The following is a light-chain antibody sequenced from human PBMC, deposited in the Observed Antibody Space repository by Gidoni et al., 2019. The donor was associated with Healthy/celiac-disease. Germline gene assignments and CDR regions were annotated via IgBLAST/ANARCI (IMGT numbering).Light chain of an antibody. CDR1: QSISSW. Sequence: DIQMTQSPSTLSASVGDRVTITCRASQSISSWLAWYQQKPGKAPKLLIYKASSLESGVPSRFSGSGSGTEFTLTISSLQPDDFATYYCQQYNSYSPKFXQXTKVEIK. J-gene: IGKJ1*01. CDR3: QQYNSYSPK. V-gene: IGKV1-5*03. CDR2: KAS.